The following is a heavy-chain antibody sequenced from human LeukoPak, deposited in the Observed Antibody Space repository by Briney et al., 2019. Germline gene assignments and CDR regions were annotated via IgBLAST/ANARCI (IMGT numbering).Heavy chain of an antibody. CDR1: GGSFSGYY. J-gene: IGHJ6*03. D-gene: IGHD5-12*01. Sequence: LSLTCAVYGGSFSGYYWSWIRQPPGKGLEWVSYISSSSSTIYYADSVKGRFTISRDNAKNSLYLQMKSLRAEDTAVYYCARGGHGNYYYYYLDVWGKGTTVTVSS. CDR3: ARGGHGNYYYYYLDV. V-gene: IGHV3-11*04. CDR2: ISSSSSTI.